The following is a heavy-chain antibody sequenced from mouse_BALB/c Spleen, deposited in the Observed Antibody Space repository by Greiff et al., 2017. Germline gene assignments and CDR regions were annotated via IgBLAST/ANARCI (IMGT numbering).Heavy chain of an antibody. CDR1: GFTFSSFG. J-gene: IGHJ2*01. CDR3: ARGAGGNYRFDY. V-gene: IGHV5-17*02. D-gene: IGHD2-1*01. CDR2: ISSGSSTI. Sequence: VQLKESGGGLVQPGGSRKLSCAASGFTFSSFGMHWVRQAPEKGLEWVAYISSGSSTIYYADTVKGRFTISRDNPKNTLFLQMTSLRSEDTAMYYCARGAGGNYRFDYWGQGTTLTVSS.